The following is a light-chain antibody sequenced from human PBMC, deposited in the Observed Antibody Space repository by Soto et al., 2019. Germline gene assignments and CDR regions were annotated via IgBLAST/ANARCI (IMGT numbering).Light chain of an antibody. Sequence: QSALTQPASVSGSPGQSITISCTGTSSDVGGYNYVSWYQQHPGKAPKLMIYDISNRPSGVSNRFSGSKSGNTASLTISGLQTDDEADYYCSSYTSSSTRVFGTGTNFTVL. CDR1: SSDVGGYNY. CDR3: SSYTSSSTRV. CDR2: DIS. J-gene: IGLJ1*01. V-gene: IGLV2-14*01.